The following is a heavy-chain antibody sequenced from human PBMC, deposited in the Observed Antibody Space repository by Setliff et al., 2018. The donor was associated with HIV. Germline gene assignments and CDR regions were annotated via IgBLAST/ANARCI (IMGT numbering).Heavy chain of an antibody. Sequence: SETLSLTCTVSGGSISIHYWSWIRLPPGKGLEWIGTTYYDGSTIYNPSLNSRVTMSVDTSKNQFSLTLRSLTAADTAIYYCARVLYDSGGFFTTAGPLSLDLWGRGTLVTVSS. D-gene: IGHD3-22*01. CDR3: ARVLYDSGGFFTTAGPLSLDL. J-gene: IGHJ2*01. V-gene: IGHV4-59*11. CDR2: TYYDGST. CDR1: GGSISIHY.